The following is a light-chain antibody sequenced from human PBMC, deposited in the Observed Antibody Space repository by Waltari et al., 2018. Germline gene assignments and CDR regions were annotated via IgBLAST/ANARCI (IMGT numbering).Light chain of an antibody. Sequence: DIQMTQSPSSLSASVGDRVTITCQASQDISNYLNWYQQKPGKAPNLLSYDAANLETGVPSRLSGSGSGTDFTLTISSLQPEDVATYYCQQYDNFYTFGQGTKLEIK. J-gene: IGKJ2*01. CDR2: DAA. CDR1: QDISNY. CDR3: QQYDNFYT. V-gene: IGKV1-33*01.